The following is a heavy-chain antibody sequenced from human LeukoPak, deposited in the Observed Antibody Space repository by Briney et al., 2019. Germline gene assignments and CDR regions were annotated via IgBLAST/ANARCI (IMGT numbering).Heavy chain of an antibody. V-gene: IGHV1-46*01. J-gene: IGHJ1*01. CDR1: GYTFTSYY. D-gene: IGHD3-22*01. CDR2: INPSGGST. Sequence: GASVTVSCKASGYTFTSYYLHWVRQAPGQGLEWMGIINPSGGSTSYAQKFQGRVTITRDTSASTAYMELSSLRSEDTAVYYCARVPLYDSSGYYYPHWGQGTLVTVSS. CDR3: ARVPLYDSSGYYYPH.